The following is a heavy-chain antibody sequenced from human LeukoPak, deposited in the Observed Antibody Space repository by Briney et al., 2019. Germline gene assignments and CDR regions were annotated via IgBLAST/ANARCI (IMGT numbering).Heavy chain of an antibody. CDR3: ARVPAPLAVAPLSDGMDV. CDR1: GFTFSTSA. J-gene: IGHJ6*02. V-gene: IGHV3-23*01. Sequence: QSGGSLRLSCVVSGFTFSTSAMSWVRQAPGKGLEWVSGISESGGSTYYADSVKGRFTISRDNSKNTLYLQRNSLRAEDTAVYYCARVPAPLAVAPLSDGMDVWGQGTTVTVSS. CDR2: ISESGGST. D-gene: IGHD6-19*01.